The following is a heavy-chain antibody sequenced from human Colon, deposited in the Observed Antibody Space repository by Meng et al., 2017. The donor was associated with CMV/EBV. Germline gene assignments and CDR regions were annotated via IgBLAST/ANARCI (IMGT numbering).Heavy chain of an antibody. CDR1: GFTFSDYW. CDR3: ARDPFIKAFDI. V-gene: IGHV3-7*01. Sequence: GESLKISCAASGFTFSDYWMTWLRQALGRGLELVAHIKEDGSEKYFVGSVKGRFTISRDNAKNSLYLQMNSLRAEDTAVYYCARDPFIKAFDIWGQGTMVTVSS. CDR2: IKEDGSEK. J-gene: IGHJ3*02.